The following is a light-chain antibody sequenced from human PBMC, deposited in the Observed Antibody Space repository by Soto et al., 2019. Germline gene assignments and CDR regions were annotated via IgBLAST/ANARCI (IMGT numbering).Light chain of an antibody. CDR3: SSYTSSSTYV. CDR2: EVS. CDR1: SSDVGGYNY. V-gene: IGLV2-14*01. Sequence: QSALTLPASVSGSPGQSITISCTGTSSDVGGYNYVSWYQQHPGKAPKLMIYEVSNRPSGVSNRFSGSKSGNTASLTISGLQAEDEADYYCSSYTSSSTYVFGTGTQLTVL. J-gene: IGLJ1*01.